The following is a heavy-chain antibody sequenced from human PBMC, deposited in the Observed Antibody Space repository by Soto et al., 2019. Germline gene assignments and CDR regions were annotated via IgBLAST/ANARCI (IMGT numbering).Heavy chain of an antibody. CDR2: INTYNGDT. CDR1: GDTFSSYG. Sequence: QVQLVQSGGEVKKPGASVKFSCTASGDTFSSYGISWVRQAPGQGLEWMGWINTYNGDTNYAEKFQVRVTMTTDISTSSAYMELRILRSDDSAVYYCGRIPRPYNWFDPWGQGTLVTVSS. J-gene: IGHJ5*02. CDR3: GRIPRPYNWFDP. V-gene: IGHV1-18*04. D-gene: IGHD2-21*01.